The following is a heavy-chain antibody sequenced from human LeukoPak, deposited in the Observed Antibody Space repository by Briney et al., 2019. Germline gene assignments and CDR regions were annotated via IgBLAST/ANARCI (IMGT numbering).Heavy chain of an antibody. CDR3: ARVDIVATFPNY. J-gene: IGHJ4*02. V-gene: IGHV4-39*07. Sequence: SETLSLTCTVSGVSISSSSYYWGWIRQPPGKGLEWIGSIYYSGSTYYNPSLKSRVTISVDTSKNQFSLKLSSVTAADTAVYYCARVDIVATFPNYWGQGTLVTVSS. CDR1: GVSISSSSYY. CDR2: IYYSGST. D-gene: IGHD5-12*01.